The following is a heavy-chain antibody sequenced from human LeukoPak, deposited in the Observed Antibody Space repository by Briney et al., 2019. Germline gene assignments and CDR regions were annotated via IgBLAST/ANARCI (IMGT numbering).Heavy chain of an antibody. Sequence: SQTLSLTCTVSGGSISSGDYYWSWIRQPPGKGLEWTGYIYYTGSTNYNPSLKSRVTISVDTSKNQFSLKLSSVTAADTAVYYCARDGGPYCSSTSCYPDYWGQGTLVTVSS. V-gene: IGHV4-61*08. CDR3: ARDGGPYCSSTSCYPDY. CDR2: IYYTGST. J-gene: IGHJ4*02. D-gene: IGHD2-2*01. CDR1: GGSISSGDYY.